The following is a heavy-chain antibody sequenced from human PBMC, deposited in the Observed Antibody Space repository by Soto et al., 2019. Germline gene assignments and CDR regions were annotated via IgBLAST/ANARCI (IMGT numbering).Heavy chain of an antibody. J-gene: IGHJ6*02. D-gene: IGHD3-10*01. V-gene: IGHV1-69*01. Sequence: QVQLVQSGAEVKKPGSSVKVSCTASGGTYSSYAISWVRQAPGQGLEGMRGIVPKFGTANYTQKFQGRVTISADESTSTGDMEMSRLRSEDTGVYYCARDVNGRTLMVTYFSSGMDVWGQGTTVTVSS. CDR1: GGTYSSYA. CDR2: IVPKFGTA. CDR3: ARDVNGRTLMVTYFSSGMDV.